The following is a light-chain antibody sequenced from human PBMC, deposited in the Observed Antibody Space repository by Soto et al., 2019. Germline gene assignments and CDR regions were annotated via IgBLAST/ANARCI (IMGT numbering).Light chain of an antibody. CDR2: EDN. J-gene: IGLJ2*01. V-gene: IGLV6-57*02. CDR3: QSYDSSNRV. Sequence: NFMLTQPHSVSESPGKTVTISCTGSSGSIASNYVQWYQQRPGSAPTTVIYEDNQRPSGVPDRFSGSIDSSSNSASLTISGLKTADEADYYCQSYDSSNRVFGGGTKLTVL. CDR1: SGSIASNY.